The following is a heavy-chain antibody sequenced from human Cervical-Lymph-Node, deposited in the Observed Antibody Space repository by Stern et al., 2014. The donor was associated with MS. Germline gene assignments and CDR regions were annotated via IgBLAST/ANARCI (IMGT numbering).Heavy chain of an antibody. J-gene: IGHJ5*02. CDR3: AHTKGETEYSSGWYWFDP. V-gene: IGHV2-5*02. Sequence: QVTLKESGPTLVKPTQTLTLTCTFSGFSLSTSEVGVGWIRQPPGKALEWLALIYSDDDKRYSPSLKSRLTITKDTSKNQVVLTMTNMDPVDTATYYCAHTKGETEYSSGWYWFDPWGQGTLVTVSS. CDR2: IYSDDDK. CDR1: GFSLSTSEVG. D-gene: IGHD6-19*01.